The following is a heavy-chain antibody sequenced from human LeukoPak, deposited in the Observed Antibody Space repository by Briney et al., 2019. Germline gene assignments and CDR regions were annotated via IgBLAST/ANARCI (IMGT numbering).Heavy chain of an antibody. CDR3: AKDVWWSVS. J-gene: IGHJ5*02. D-gene: IGHD2-8*02. CDR1: GLNFSSRW. CDR2: IKEDGSEK. V-gene: IGHV3-7*03. Sequence: GGSLRLSCAASGLNFSSRWMNWVRQAPGQGLEWVASIKEDGSEKHYVDSVKGRFTISRDNGKNSLYLQMNSLRAEDTAIYYCAKDVWWSVSWGQGTLVTVSS.